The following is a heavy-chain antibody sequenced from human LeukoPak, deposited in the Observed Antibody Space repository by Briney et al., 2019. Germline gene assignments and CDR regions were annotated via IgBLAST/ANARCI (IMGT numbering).Heavy chain of an antibody. CDR3: ARASPRGYDY. CDR1: GFTFSSFG. CDR2: IGSGSSAI. J-gene: IGHJ4*02. V-gene: IGHV3-48*02. D-gene: IGHD3-22*01. Sequence: GGSLRLSCVASGFTFSSFGMNWVRQAPGKGLEWVSYIGSGSSAIHYADSVKGRFTIFRDNAKNSLYLQMNSLRDEDAAVYHCARASPRGYDYWGQGTRLSVSS.